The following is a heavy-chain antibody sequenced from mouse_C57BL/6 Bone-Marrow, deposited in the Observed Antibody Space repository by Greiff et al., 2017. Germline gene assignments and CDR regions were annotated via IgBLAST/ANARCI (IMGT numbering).Heavy chain of an antibody. J-gene: IGHJ2*01. V-gene: IGHV14-4*01. CDR1: GFNIKDDY. D-gene: IGHD2-2*01. Sequence: EVQLQQSGAELVRPGASVKLSCTASGFNIKDDYMHWVKQRPEQGLEWLGWIDPENGDTEYASKFQGKATITADTSSNTAYLQLSSLTSEDTAVYYCTTSGYDDRGQGTTLTVSS. CDR2: IDPENGDT. CDR3: TTSGYDD.